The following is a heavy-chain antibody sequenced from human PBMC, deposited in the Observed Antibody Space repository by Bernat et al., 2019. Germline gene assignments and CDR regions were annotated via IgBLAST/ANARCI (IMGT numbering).Heavy chain of an antibody. V-gene: IGHV3-66*01. D-gene: IGHD2-2*01. CDR3: AREEVVVPAAESGWFDP. J-gene: IGHJ5*02. CDR1: GFTVNSNS. CDR2: IYSGGST. Sequence: EVQLVESGGGLVQPGGSLRLSCAASGFTVNSNSMSWVRQAPGKGLEWVSIIYSGGSTHYADSVKGRFTISRDNSKNTLYLHLNSLRAEDTAVYYCAREEVVVPAAESGWFDPWGQGTLVTVSS.